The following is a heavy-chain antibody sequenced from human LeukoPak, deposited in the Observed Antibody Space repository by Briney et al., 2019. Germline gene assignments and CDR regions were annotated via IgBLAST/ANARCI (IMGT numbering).Heavy chain of an antibody. V-gene: IGHV1-69*04. D-gene: IGHD3-22*01. Sequence: ASVKVSCKASGGTFSSYAIRWVRQAPGQGLEWMGRIIPIVGIANYAQKFQGRVTITADKSTSTAYMELSSLRSEDTAVYYCARVGGTFVDYSDTGDYWGQGTLVTVSS. CDR3: ARVGGTFVDYSDTGDY. CDR1: GGTFSSYA. CDR2: IIPIVGIA. J-gene: IGHJ4*02.